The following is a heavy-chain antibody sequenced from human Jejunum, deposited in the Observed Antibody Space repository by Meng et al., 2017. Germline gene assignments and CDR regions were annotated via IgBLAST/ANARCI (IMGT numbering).Heavy chain of an antibody. J-gene: IGHJ4*01. Sequence: GESLKISCAGSGFTFSNYWMHWVRQAPGKGLVWVSRISTDGLTTNYADSVKDRFTIFRDNAKKTMYLQMNSLTVEDAAVYFCARVDYNYGGFRYWGHGALVTVSS. CDR1: GFTFSNYW. V-gene: IGHV3-74*01. CDR3: ARVDYNYGGFRY. CDR2: ISTDGLTT. D-gene: IGHD5-18*01.